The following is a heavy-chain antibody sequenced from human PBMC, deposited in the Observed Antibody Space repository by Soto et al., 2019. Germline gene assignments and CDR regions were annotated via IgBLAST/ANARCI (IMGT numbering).Heavy chain of an antibody. Sequence: VVSVKVSCKASGYTFTVYYMHWVRQAPGQGLEWMGWINPNSGGTNYAQKFQGWVTMTRDTSISTAYMELSRLRSDDTAVYYCARGGDILTGYLSDYYFDYWGQGTLVTVSS. CDR3: ARGGDILTGYLSDYYFDY. J-gene: IGHJ4*02. D-gene: IGHD3-9*01. V-gene: IGHV1-2*04. CDR2: INPNSGGT. CDR1: GYTFTVYY.